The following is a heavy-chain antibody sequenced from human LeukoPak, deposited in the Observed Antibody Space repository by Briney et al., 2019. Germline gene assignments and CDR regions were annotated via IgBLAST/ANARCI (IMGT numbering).Heavy chain of an antibody. CDR2: ISVTSSYI. CDR3: AREDSGSYDPGSFDI. D-gene: IGHD1-26*01. CDR1: GITFSSYG. Sequence: GGSLRLSCAASGITFSSYGMGWVRQAPVKGLEWVSSISVTSSYIYYADSVKGRFTISRDNANSSLSLQMHSLRAEDTSVYYCAREDSGSYDPGSFDIWGQGTLVTVSS. V-gene: IGHV3-21*01. J-gene: IGHJ3*02.